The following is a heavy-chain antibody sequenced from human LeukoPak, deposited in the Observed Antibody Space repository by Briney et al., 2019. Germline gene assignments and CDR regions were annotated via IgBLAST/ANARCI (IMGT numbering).Heavy chain of an antibody. CDR1: GFTFDDYA. D-gene: IGHD6-19*01. Sequence: PGGSLRLSCAASGFTFDDYAMHWVRQAPGKGLEWVSLISWDGGSTYYADSVKGRFTISRDNSKNSLYLQMNSLRAEDTALYYCAKGISAVAGTGYFDYWGQGTVVTVSS. CDR2: ISWDGGST. CDR3: AKGISAVAGTGYFDY. V-gene: IGHV3-43D*03. J-gene: IGHJ4*02.